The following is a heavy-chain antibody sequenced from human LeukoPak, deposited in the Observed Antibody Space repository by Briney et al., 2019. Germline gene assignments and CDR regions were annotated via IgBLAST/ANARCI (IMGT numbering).Heavy chain of an antibody. CDR2: ISGSSDRA. J-gene: IGHJ4*02. CDR1: GFTFSSYV. V-gene: IGHV3-23*01. CDR3: ARGGYCSSPSCYLDY. D-gene: IGHD2-2*01. Sequence: GGSLRLSCAASGFTFSSYVMSWVRQAPGKGLEWVSAISGSSDRAHYADSVKGRIAISRDNSKNTLYLQMNSLRAEDTAVYYCARGGYCSSPSCYLDYWGQGTLVTVSS.